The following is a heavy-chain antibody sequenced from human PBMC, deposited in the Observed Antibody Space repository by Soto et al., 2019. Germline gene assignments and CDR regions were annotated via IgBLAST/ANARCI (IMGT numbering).Heavy chain of an antibody. CDR2: IKGDGSET. V-gene: IGHV3-74*01. CDR3: LRGNSGYGNFDY. CDR1: GFTFISYW. J-gene: IGHJ4*02. Sequence: SWGSLRLSCAASGFTFISYWMHFFRQAPLKWLVWVSRIKGDGSETNYADSVKGRFTISRDNAKNTLYLQLNSLRAEDTAVYYCLRGNSGYGNFDYWGQGTRVTVSS. D-gene: IGHD5-12*01.